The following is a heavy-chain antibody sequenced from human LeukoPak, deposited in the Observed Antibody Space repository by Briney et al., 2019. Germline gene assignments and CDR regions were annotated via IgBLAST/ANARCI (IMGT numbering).Heavy chain of an antibody. D-gene: IGHD4-23*01. CDR2: ISGSGART. CDR3: TNGLCCGDYGGY. J-gene: IGHJ4*02. CDR1: GFTFSRYD. V-gene: IGHV3-23*01. Sequence: GGSLRLSCAASGFTFSRYDMSWGRQAPGKGPEWVSSISGSGARTYYADSVKGRFTISRDNSKNTLYLQMNNLRADDTAIYYCTNGLCCGDYGGYWGPGTLVTVSS.